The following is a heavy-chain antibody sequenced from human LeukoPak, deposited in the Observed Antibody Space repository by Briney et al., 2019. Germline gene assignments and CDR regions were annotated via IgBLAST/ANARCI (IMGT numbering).Heavy chain of an antibody. CDR1: GGSISSGGYY. Sequence: SETLSLTCTVSGGSISSGGYYWSWIRQHPGKGLEWIGYIYYSGSTYYNPSLKSRVTISVDTSKNQFSLKLSSVTAADTAVYYCAREEGLRYFDWGQGTLVTVSS. D-gene: IGHD3-9*01. CDR2: IYYSGST. CDR3: AREEGLRYFD. J-gene: IGHJ4*02. V-gene: IGHV4-31*03.